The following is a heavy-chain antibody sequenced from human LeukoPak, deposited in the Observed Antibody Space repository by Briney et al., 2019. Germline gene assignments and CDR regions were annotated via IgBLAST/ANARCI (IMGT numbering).Heavy chain of an antibody. V-gene: IGHV1-8*01. D-gene: IGHD6-6*01. CDR2: MNPNGGNT. CDR1: GYTFTSYD. Sequence: GASVKVSCKASGYTFTSYDINWVRQATGQGLEWMGWMNPNGGNTGYAQKFQGRVTMTRNTSISTAYMELSSLRSEDTAVYYCARDPTLYSSLGDYWGQGTLVTVSS. CDR3: ARDPTLYSSLGDY. J-gene: IGHJ4*02.